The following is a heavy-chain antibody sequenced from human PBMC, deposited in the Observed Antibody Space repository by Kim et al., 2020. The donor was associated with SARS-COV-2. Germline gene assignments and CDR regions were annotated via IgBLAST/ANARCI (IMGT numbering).Heavy chain of an antibody. CDR2: INAGNGNT. J-gene: IGHJ4*02. Sequence: ASVKVSCKASGYTFTSYAMHWVRQAPGQRLEWMGWINAGNGNTKYSQKFQGRVTITRDTSASTAYMELSSLRSEDTAVYYCARDRYSSSWYRLNFDYWGQGTLVTVSS. V-gene: IGHV1-3*01. D-gene: IGHD6-13*01. CDR1: GYTFTSYA. CDR3: ARDRYSSSWYRLNFDY.